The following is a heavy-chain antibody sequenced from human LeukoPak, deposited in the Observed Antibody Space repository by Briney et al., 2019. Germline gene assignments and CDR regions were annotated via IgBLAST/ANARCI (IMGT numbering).Heavy chain of an antibody. CDR1: GYTFTSYY. CDR3: ARTVAARPYFDY. V-gene: IGHV1-46*01. CDR2: INPSGGST. J-gene: IGHJ4*02. Sequence: SSVKVSCKASGYTFTSYYMHWVRQAPGQGLEWMGIINPSGGSTSYAQKFQGRVTMTRDTSTSTVYMELSSLRSEDTAVYYCARTVAARPYFDYWGQGTLVTVSS. D-gene: IGHD6-6*01.